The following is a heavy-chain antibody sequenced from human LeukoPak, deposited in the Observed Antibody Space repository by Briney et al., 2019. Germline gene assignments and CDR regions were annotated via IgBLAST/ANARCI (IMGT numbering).Heavy chain of an antibody. CDR3: ARSYTDAFDI. CDR2: ISSSSSYI. Sequence: GGSLRLSCAASGFTFSSYAMSRVRQAPGKGLEWVSSISSSSSYIYYADSVKGRFTISRDNAKNSLYLQMNSLRAEDTAVYYCARSYTDAFDIWGQGTMVTVSS. CDR1: GFTFSSYA. D-gene: IGHD2-2*02. V-gene: IGHV3-21*01. J-gene: IGHJ3*02.